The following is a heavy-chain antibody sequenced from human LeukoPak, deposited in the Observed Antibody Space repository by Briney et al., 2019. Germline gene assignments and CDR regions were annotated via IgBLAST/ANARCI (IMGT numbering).Heavy chain of an antibody. CDR3: ARLKYGDYGLYYFDY. D-gene: IGHD4-17*01. Sequence: PSETLSLTCTVSGGSISSYYWSWIRQPPGKGLESIVYIYYSNTNYNPSLKSRVTISVDTSKNQFSLKLSSVTAADTAVYYCARLKYGDYGLYYFDYWGQGTLVTVSS. CDR2: IYYSNT. V-gene: IGHV4-59*08. CDR1: GGSISSYY. J-gene: IGHJ4*02.